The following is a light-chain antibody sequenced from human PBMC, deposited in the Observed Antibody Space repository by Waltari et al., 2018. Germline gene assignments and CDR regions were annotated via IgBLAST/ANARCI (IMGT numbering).Light chain of an antibody. CDR3: QTGGHGTWV. Sequence: QLVLTQSPSASASLRASVTHTCTLSSGHSRNIIPRHPQQPEKGPRYLMKVNSDGSHSKGDEIPDRFSGSSSGAGRYLTISSLQSEDEADYYCQTGGHGTWVFGGGTKLTVL. CDR2: VNSDGSH. CDR1: SGHSRNI. J-gene: IGLJ3*02. V-gene: IGLV4-69*01.